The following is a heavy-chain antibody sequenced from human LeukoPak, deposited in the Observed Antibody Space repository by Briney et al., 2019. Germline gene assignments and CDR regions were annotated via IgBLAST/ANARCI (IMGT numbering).Heavy chain of an antibody. J-gene: IGHJ4*02. Sequence: GGSLRLSCAASGFTFSSYGMHWVRQAPGKGLEWVAFIRYDGSNKYYADSVKGRFTISRDNSKNTLYLQMNSLRAEDTAVYYCAKGRQSGSGSYYFDYWGQGTLVTVPS. CDR2: IRYDGSNK. CDR3: AKGRQSGSGSYYFDY. V-gene: IGHV3-30*02. CDR1: GFTFSSYG. D-gene: IGHD3-10*01.